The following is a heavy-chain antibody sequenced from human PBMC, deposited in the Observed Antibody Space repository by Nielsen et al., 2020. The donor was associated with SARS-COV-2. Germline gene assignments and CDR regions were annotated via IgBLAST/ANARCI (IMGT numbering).Heavy chain of an antibody. J-gene: IGHJ6*02. D-gene: IGHD3-10*02. CDR2: IIPIFGTA. Sequence: WVRQAPGQGLEWMGGIIPIFGTANYAQKFQGRVTITADESTSTAYMELSSLRSEDTAVYYCARAGRYYVPRMLGISGDYYYGMDVWGQGTTVTVSS. V-gene: IGHV1-69*01. CDR3: ARAGRYYVPRMLGISGDYYYGMDV.